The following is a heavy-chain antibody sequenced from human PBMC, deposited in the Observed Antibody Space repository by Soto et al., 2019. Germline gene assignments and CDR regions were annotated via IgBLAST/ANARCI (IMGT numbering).Heavy chain of an antibody. J-gene: IGHJ6*02. CDR3: ARRGGVGSNYYYYGMDV. CDR1: GYSFTSYR. D-gene: IGHD6-13*01. V-gene: IGHV5-51*01. CDR2: IYPGDSDT. Sequence: GESLKISCKGSGYSFTSYRIGWVRQMPGKGLEWMGIIYPGDSDTRYSPSFQGQVTISADKSISTAYLQWSSLKASDTAMYYCARRGGVGSNYYYYGMDVWGQGTTVTVSS.